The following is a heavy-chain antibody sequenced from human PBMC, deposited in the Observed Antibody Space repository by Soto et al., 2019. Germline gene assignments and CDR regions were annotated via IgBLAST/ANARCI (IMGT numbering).Heavy chain of an antibody. CDR1: GASISKTSSY. CDR3: VRRVVIPAWYFDL. V-gene: IGHV4-39*02. Sequence: QVELQQSGPGVVRPSETLSLTCSVSGASISKTSSYWGWIRQPPGKGLEWIGSINYSGTTYYSPSLECRSTLSVDTSATHFSLRLMSAPAAVTVFFCGVRRVVIPAWYFDLWGR. CDR2: INYSGTT. J-gene: IGHJ2*01. D-gene: IGHD3-3*01.